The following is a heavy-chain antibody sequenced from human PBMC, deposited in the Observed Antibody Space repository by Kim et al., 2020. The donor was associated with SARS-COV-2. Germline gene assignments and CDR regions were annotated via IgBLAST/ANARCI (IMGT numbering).Heavy chain of an antibody. CDR1: GFTFSPYG. Sequence: GGSLRLSCAASGFTFSPYGMHWVRQAPGKGLEWVAFISYDGSNEYYADSVKGRFTISRDNSKNTLYLQMNSLRPDDTAVFYCAQDPLGYGSGSWYFDSWGQRSLVTVSS. CDR2: ISYDGSNE. D-gene: IGHD3-10*01. CDR3: AQDPLGYGSGSWYFDS. J-gene: IGHJ4*02. V-gene: IGHV3-30*18.